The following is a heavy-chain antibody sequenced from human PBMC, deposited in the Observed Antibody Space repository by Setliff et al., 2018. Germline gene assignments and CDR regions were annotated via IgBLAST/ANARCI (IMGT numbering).Heavy chain of an antibody. J-gene: IGHJ3*02. D-gene: IGHD3-10*02. CDR2: FHTGGST. V-gene: IGHV4-61*09. Sequence: SETLSLTCTVSGDSISSGSYYWTWIRQPAGKGLEWIGHFHTGGSTNYNRSLRSRVSISVDTSKNQFSLKLSSVTAADTAVYYCARVSGVARQAFDIWGQGTMVTVSS. CDR1: GDSISSGSYY. CDR3: ARVSGVARQAFDI.